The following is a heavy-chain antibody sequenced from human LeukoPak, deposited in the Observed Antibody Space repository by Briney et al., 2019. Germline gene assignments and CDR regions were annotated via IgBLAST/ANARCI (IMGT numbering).Heavy chain of an antibody. V-gene: IGHV3-23*01. Sequence: PGGSLRLSCAASGLTFSSYAMSWVRQPPGKGLEWVSAISGSGGSTYYANYVKGRFTISRDNSKTTLYLQMNSLRAEATAVYYCAKGFRRQLVGYHPITWGQGTLVTVSS. J-gene: IGHJ4*02. CDR1: GLTFSSYA. CDR3: AKGFRRQLVGYHPIT. CDR2: ISGSGGST. D-gene: IGHD6-13*01.